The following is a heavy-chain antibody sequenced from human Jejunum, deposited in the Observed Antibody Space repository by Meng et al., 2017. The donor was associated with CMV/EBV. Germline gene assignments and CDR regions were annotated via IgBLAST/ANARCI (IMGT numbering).Heavy chain of an antibody. CDR3: ARGRRNEPLFDY. V-gene: IGHV1-69*13. CDR2: LIAVFDKT. D-gene: IGHD1-14*01. Sequence: QVQWVQPGADVKKPGSSVKVACKTSGGSFSTQTFSWVRQAPGQGLEWMGGLIAVFDKTKAAPRFQDRVTFTADESTSTAYMELSSLTFDDTAVYFCARGRRNEPLFDYWGQGTLVTVSS. J-gene: IGHJ4*02. CDR1: GGSFSTQT.